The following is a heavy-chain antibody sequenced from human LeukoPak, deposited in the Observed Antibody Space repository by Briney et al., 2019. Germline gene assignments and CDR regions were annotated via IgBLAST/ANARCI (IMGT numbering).Heavy chain of an antibody. Sequence: PGGSLRLSCVASGFTFSNHAMTWVRQAPGKGLEWVSAISANGVDTFYAPSVKGRFTISRDNSKNTLYLQINSLRAEDTAINYCAKDVWWSVSWGQGTLVTVSS. J-gene: IGHJ5*02. D-gene: IGHD2-8*02. CDR2: ISANGVDT. CDR1: GFTFSNHA. CDR3: AKDVWWSVS. V-gene: IGHV3-23*01.